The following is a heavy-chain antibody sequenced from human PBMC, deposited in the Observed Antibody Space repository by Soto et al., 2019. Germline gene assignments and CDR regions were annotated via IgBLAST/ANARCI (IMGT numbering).Heavy chain of an antibody. Sequence: QVQLVESGGGVVQPGRSLRLSCAASGFTFSTYGMHWVRQAPGKGLEWVAVISYDGVNKYYADSVKGRFTISRDNSKNKMYLQMNSLRAEDTAVYYCEKSVYNWNEGFFDYWGQGTLVTVSS. D-gene: IGHD1-1*01. J-gene: IGHJ4*02. V-gene: IGHV3-30*18. CDR3: EKSVYNWNEGFFDY. CDR2: ISYDGVNK. CDR1: GFTFSTYG.